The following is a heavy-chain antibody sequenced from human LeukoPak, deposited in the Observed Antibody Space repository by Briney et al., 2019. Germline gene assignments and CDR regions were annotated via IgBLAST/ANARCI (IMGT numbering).Heavy chain of an antibody. CDR1: GFTVSSNY. CDR2: IYSGGST. CDR3: ARGLDYGDYSDNWFDP. Sequence: GGSLRLSCAASGFTVSSNYMSWVRQAPGKGLEWVSVIYSGGSTYYADSVKGRFTISRDNSKNTLYLQVNSLRAEDTAVYYCARGLDYGDYSDNWFDPWGQGTLVTVSS. V-gene: IGHV3-66*01. J-gene: IGHJ5*02. D-gene: IGHD4-17*01.